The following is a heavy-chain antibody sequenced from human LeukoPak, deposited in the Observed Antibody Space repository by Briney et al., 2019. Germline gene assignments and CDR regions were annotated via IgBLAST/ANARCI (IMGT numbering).Heavy chain of an antibody. CDR1: GFTFSNYA. V-gene: IGHV3-30*14. J-gene: IGHJ4*02. Sequence: PGRSLRLSCAASGFTFSNYANHWVRQGPGKGLEWVAVISYDGSHQDYADSVKGRFTISRDNSKNTLYLQMNSLRAEDTAVYYCARVPADSGWYWHYFDYWGQGTLVTVSS. D-gene: IGHD6-19*01. CDR3: ARVPADSGWYWHYFDY. CDR2: ISYDGSHQ.